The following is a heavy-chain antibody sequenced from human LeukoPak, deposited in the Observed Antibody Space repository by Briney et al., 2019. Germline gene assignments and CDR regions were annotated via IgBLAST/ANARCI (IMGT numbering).Heavy chain of an antibody. CDR1: GYTFTSYD. V-gene: IGHV1-8*01. CDR3: ARGGVTMVRGVFFPYYYGMDV. CDR2: MNPNSGNT. Sequence: ASVKVSCKASGYTFTSYDINWVRQATGQGLEWMGWMNPNSGNTGYAQKFQGRVTMTRNTSISTAYMELSSLRSEDTAVYYCARGGVTMVRGVFFPYYYGMDVWGQGTTVTVSS. J-gene: IGHJ6*02. D-gene: IGHD3-10*01.